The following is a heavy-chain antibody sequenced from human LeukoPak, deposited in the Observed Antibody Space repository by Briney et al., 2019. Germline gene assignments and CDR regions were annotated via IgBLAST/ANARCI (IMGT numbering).Heavy chain of an antibody. D-gene: IGHD3-22*01. CDR1: GYSIRSGYY. V-gene: IGHV4-38-2*02. CDR2: AYDSVTI. CDR3: ARSDDSTGYLVPQIDY. J-gene: IGHJ4*02. Sequence: SETLSLTCSVSGYSIRSGYYWGWIRQPPGKGLEWIGSAYDSVTIYYNPSLKSRVTISIDTSKNQVSLKLSSVTAADTAVYYCARSDDSTGYLVPQIDYWGQGTLVTVSS.